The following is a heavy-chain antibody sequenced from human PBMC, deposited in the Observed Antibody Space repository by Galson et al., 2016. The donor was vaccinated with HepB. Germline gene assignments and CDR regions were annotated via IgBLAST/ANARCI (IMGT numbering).Heavy chain of an antibody. J-gene: IGHJ4*02. D-gene: IGHD1-1*01. Sequence: PALVKPTQTLTLTCTLSGVSLNNNAMAVGWIRQPPGKAPEWLALVYSNDDKRYSPSLRSRLTITRDTSKNQVVLTMTNLDPLDTDTYFCAHSKRLGVFTLFDSWGQGTLVTVSS. CDR2: VYSNDDK. CDR3: AHSKRLGVFTLFDS. V-gene: IGHV2-5*01. CDR1: GVSLNNNAMA.